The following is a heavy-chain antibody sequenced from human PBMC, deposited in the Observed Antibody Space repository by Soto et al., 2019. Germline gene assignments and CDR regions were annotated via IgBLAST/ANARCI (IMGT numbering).Heavy chain of an antibody. D-gene: IGHD6-13*01. Sequence: QVQLQESGPGLVKPSQTLSLTCTVSGGSISSGGYYWSWIRQHPGKGLEWIGYIYYSGSTYYNPSLNSRVTISVDTSKNQFSLKLSSVTAADTAVYYCARDQGGQQLSYYGMDVWGQGTTVTVSS. CDR3: ARDQGGQQLSYYGMDV. J-gene: IGHJ6*02. CDR1: GGSISSGGYY. V-gene: IGHV4-31*03. CDR2: IYYSGST.